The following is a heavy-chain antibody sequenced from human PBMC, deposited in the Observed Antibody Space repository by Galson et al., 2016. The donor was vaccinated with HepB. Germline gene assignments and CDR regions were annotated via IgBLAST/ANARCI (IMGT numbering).Heavy chain of an antibody. J-gene: IGHJ5*02. V-gene: IGHV3-30*07. CDR3: AKEPGRYCSSTRCSGPWFDP. D-gene: IGHD2-2*01. Sequence: SLRLSCAASGFTFNTYAMHWVRQAPGKGLEWVAVMSFDGSYIYYADSVKGRFTISRDNSKNTLYLQMNSLRAEDTAVYYCAKEPGRYCSSTRCSGPWFDPWGQGTLVTVSS. CDR1: GFTFNTYA. CDR2: MSFDGSYI.